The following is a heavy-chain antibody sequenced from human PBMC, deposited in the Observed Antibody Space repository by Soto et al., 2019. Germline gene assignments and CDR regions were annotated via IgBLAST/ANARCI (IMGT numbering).Heavy chain of an antibody. D-gene: IGHD1-1*01. V-gene: IGHV4-39*01. J-gene: IGHJ6*02. CDR2: IYYSGST. CDR1: GGSISSSSYY. Sequence: QLQLQESGPGLVKPSETLSLTCTVSGGSISSSSYYWGWIRQPPGKGLEWIGSIYYSGSTYYNPSPKRRVTISADTSKNPYSLKLSSVTAPVTAVYYCARSLPPEPFGMDVWGRGTTVTVSS. CDR3: ARSLPPEPFGMDV.